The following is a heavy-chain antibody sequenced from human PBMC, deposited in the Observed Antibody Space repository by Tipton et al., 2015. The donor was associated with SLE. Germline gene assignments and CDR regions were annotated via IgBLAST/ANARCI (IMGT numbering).Heavy chain of an antibody. CDR1: GGSISSYY. CDR3: ARHFRGGFLEWLGGLEDYDAFDI. CDR2: IYYSGST. D-gene: IGHD3-3*01. V-gene: IGHV4-59*08. Sequence: LRLSCTVSGGSISSYYWSWIRQPPGKGLEWIGYIYYSGSTNYNPSLKSRVTISVDTSKNQFSLKLSSVTAADTAVYYCARHFRGGFLEWLGGLEDYDAFDIWGQGTMVTVSS. J-gene: IGHJ3*02.